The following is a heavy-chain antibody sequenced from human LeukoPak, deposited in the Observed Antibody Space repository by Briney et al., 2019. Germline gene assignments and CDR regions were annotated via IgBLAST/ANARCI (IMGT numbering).Heavy chain of an antibody. D-gene: IGHD5-18*01. CDR3: ARGQKQLWLHKDY. V-gene: IGHV3-21*01. Sequence: GGSLRPSCAASGFTFSSYSMNWVRQAPGKGLEWVSTISGSGNYIFYADSVKGRFTISRDNAKNSLYLQMNSLRAEDTAVYYCARGQKQLWLHKDYWGQGTLVTVSS. J-gene: IGHJ4*02. CDR1: GFTFSSYS. CDR2: ISGSGNYI.